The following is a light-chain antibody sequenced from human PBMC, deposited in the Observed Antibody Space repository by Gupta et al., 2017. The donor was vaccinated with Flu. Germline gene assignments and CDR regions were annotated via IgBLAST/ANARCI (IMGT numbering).Light chain of an antibody. V-gene: IGKV3-11*01. CDR2: DSF. Sequence: VLTQSPSTLSLSPGDRASLSCRASQSISNYLAWYQQKPGQAPRLLIYDSFNRATGIPARFSGSGFETDFTLTISSLAPEEFAVYYCQQRCNWPRTFSDGTTV. CDR3: QQRCNWPRT. CDR1: QSISNY. J-gene: IGKJ3*01.